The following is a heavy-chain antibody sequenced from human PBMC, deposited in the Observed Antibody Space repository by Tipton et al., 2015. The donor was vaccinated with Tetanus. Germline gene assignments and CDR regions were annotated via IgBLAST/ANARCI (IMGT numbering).Heavy chain of an antibody. V-gene: IGHV4-31*03. CDR3: ARERSLEWLGPVDS. CDR1: GGSISSGGYY. J-gene: IGHJ4*02. Sequence: TLSLTCTVSGGSISSGGYYWSWIRQHPGKGLEWIGDIYYSGSTYYNPSLKSRVTISVDTSRNQFSLRLSSVTAADTAVYYCARERSLEWLGPVDSWGQGTLVAVSS. CDR2: IYYSGST. D-gene: IGHD3-3*01.